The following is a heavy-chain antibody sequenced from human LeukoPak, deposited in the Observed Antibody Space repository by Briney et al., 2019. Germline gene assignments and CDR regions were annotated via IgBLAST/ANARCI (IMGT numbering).Heavy chain of an antibody. Sequence: GGSLRLSCAASGFTFSDYGKHWVRQAPGKGLEWVAVIWSDGSNKYYADSVKGRFTISRDNSQKMLYLQMNSLRVEDTAVYFCVRASGSFDYWGQGILVTVSS. CDR3: VRASGSFDY. D-gene: IGHD3-10*01. J-gene: IGHJ4*02. V-gene: IGHV3-33*01. CDR2: IWSDGSNK. CDR1: GFTFSDYG.